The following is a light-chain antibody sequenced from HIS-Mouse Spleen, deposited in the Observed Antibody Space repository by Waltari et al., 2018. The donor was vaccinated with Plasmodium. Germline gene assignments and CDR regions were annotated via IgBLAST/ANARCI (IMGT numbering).Light chain of an antibody. CDR1: SSDVGSYNL. Sequence: QSALTQPASVSGSPGQSITISCTGTSSDVGSYNLVSWYQQHPGKAPKLMIYEGSKRPSGVSNRFSGSKSGNTASLTIAGLQVEDEADYYCCSYAGSSTFVFGGGTKLTAL. CDR3: CSYAGSSTFV. CDR2: EGS. V-gene: IGLV2-23*03. J-gene: IGLJ3*02.